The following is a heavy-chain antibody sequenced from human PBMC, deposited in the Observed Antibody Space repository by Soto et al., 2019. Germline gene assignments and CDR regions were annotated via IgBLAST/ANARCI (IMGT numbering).Heavy chain of an antibody. CDR2: ISAYNGNT. CDR3: ARDEPGDY. CDR1: GYIFTAYS. V-gene: IGHV1-18*04. J-gene: IGHJ4*02. D-gene: IGHD3-10*01. Sequence: ASVKVSCKASGYIFTAYSMHWVRQAPGQGLEWMGWISAYNGNTNYAQKLQGRVTMTTDTSTSTAYMELRSLRSDDTAVYYCARDEPGDYWGQGTLVTVSS.